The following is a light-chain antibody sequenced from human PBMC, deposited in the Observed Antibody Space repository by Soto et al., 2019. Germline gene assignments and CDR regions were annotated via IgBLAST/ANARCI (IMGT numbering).Light chain of an antibody. Sequence: EIVLTQSPATLSLSPGERATLSCRASQSVSSYLAWYQQKPGQAPRLLIYDASNRATGIPARFSGSGSGTDFPLTISSLEPEDFAVYYCQQRSNWLITFGQGTRLENK. CDR3: QQRSNWLIT. V-gene: IGKV3-11*01. J-gene: IGKJ5*01. CDR1: QSVSSY. CDR2: DAS.